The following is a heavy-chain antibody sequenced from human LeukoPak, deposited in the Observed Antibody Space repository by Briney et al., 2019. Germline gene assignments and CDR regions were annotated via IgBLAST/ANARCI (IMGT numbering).Heavy chain of an antibody. Sequence: PGGSLRLSCAASGFTFSSYGMHWVRQAPGKGLEWVAVISYDGSNKYYADSVKGRFTISRDNSENTLYLQMNSLRAEDTAVYYCAKDSHYDFWSGLDYWGQGTLVTVSS. D-gene: IGHD3-3*01. V-gene: IGHV3-30*18. CDR2: ISYDGSNK. CDR1: GFTFSSYG. J-gene: IGHJ4*02. CDR3: AKDSHYDFWSGLDY.